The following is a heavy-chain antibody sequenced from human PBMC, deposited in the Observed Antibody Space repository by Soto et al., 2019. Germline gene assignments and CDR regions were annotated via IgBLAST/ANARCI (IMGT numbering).Heavy chain of an antibody. CDR3: ARQERDTPMVPVDD. J-gene: IGHJ4*02. V-gene: IGHV1-69*01. CDR1: AGTLNRYA. D-gene: IGHD5-18*01. Sequence: QAQLVQSGAEVKNPGSSVKVSCMSSAGTLNRYAINWVRQAPGHGLEWLGGLVPLFGTPNYAQKFQDRVTIAADESTNTTSMELRGLTSDDTAVYYCARQERDTPMVPVDDWGQGPLVTVSS. CDR2: LVPLFGTP.